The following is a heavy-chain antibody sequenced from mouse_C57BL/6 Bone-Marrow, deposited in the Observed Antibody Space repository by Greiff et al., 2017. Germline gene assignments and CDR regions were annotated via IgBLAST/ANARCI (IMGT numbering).Heavy chain of an antibody. CDR2: ISSGGSYT. CDR3: ARELPFAY. J-gene: IGHJ3*01. V-gene: IGHV5-6*01. D-gene: IGHD2-1*01. CDR1: GFTFSSYG. Sequence: EVKLVESGGDLVKPGGSLKPSCAASGFTFSSYGMSWVRQTPDKRLEWVATISSGGSYTYYPDSVKGRFTISRDNAKNTLYLQMSSLKSEDTAMYYCARELPFAYWGQGTLVTVSA.